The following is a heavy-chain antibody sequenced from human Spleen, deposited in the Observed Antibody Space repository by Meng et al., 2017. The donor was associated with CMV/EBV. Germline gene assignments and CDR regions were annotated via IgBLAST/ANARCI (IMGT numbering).Heavy chain of an antibody. CDR2: IYYSGST. J-gene: IGHJ4*02. CDR1: GGSISGYY. CDR3: AREGMGYSADDPLEY. V-gene: IGHV4-59*01. Sequence: SETLSLTCTVSGGSISGYYWSWIRQPPGKGLEWIGWIYYSGSTNYNPSLKSRITTSLDTSKNQISLNLSSVTAAEPAVYFCAREGMGYSADDPLEYWGQGTLVTVSS. D-gene: IGHD5-12*01.